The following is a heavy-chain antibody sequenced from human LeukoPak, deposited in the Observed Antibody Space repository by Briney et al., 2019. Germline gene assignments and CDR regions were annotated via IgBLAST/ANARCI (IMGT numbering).Heavy chain of an antibody. D-gene: IGHD3-10*01. J-gene: IGHJ4*02. Sequence: GGSLRLSCAASGFTVSSNYMSWVRQAPGKGLEYVSVISSNGGSTSYANSVKGRFTISRDNSKNTLYLQMGSLRAEDMAVYYCARDLSGGGLDYWGQGTLVTVSS. CDR3: ARDLSGGGLDY. V-gene: IGHV3-64*01. CDR2: ISSNGGST. CDR1: GFTVSSNY.